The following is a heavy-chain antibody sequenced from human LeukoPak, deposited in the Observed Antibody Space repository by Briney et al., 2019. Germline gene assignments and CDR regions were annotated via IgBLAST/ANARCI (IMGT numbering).Heavy chain of an antibody. Sequence: GASVKVSCKASGGTNVAISWVRQAPGHELEWMGGIITHFGTPDYSQKFQGRVTITADESTGTAYLELSSLRSEDTAVYYCARACSSTSCPSVNAFDIWGQGTMVTVSS. CDR2: IITHFGTP. CDR3: ARACSSTSCPSVNAFDI. V-gene: IGHV1-69*13. J-gene: IGHJ3*02. D-gene: IGHD2-2*01. CDR1: GGTNVA.